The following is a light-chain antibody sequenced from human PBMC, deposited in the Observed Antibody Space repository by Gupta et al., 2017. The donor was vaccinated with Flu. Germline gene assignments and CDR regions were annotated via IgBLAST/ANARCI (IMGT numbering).Light chain of an antibody. V-gene: IGLV8-61*01. Sequence: QTVVTQSPSFSVSPGVTLTLTCCFTSGSVSTIHSPSWSQQIPGQAPRTLSYSTNTRSSGVPDRFSGSILGNKAALTITGAQADDESDYYCLLYVGSGTRVFGGGTKVTVL. CDR3: LLYVGSGTRV. J-gene: IGLJ3*02. CDR1: SGSVSTIHS. CDR2: STN.